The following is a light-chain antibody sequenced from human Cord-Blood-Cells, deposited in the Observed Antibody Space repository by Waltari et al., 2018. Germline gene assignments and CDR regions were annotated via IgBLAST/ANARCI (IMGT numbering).Light chain of an antibody. J-gene: IGLJ3*02. CDR1: SSDVGGYNY. V-gene: IGLV2-14*01. Sequence: QSALTQPASVSAYPAQPHPISCTRTSSDVGGYNYVSWYHQHPGNSPNLMIYDVSNRASGVSNRFPGSKSGNTASLTISGLQAEDEAYYYCSSYTSSSTLEVFVGGTKLTVL. CDR2: DVS. CDR3: SSYTSSSTLEV.